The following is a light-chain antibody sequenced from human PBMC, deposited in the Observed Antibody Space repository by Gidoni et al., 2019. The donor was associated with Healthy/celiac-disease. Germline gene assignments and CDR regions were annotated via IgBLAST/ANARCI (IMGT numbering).Light chain of an antibody. CDR3: QQDGSSPQT. CDR1: QSVSSSY. J-gene: IGKJ1*01. Sequence: ELVLPQSPGTLSLSPGDRATLSCRASQSVSSSYLAWYQQKPGQAPRLLSYGASSRATGIPDRFSGSGSGTDFTLTISRLEPEDFAVYYCQQDGSSPQTFXXXTKVEIK. V-gene: IGKV3-20*01. CDR2: GAS.